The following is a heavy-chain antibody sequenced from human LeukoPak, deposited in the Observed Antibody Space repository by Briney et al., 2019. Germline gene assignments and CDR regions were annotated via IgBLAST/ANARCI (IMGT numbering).Heavy chain of an antibody. CDR2: IYYSGST. CDR3: ARKRWLQGPFDY. D-gene: IGHD5-24*01. CDR1: GGSISSDSYY. J-gene: IGHJ4*02. Sequence: SETLSLTCTVSGGSISSDSYYWSWIRQHPGKGLEWIGYIYYSGSTYYNPSLKSRVTISLDTSKNQFSLKLSSVTAADTAVYYCARKRWLQGPFDYWGQGTLVTVSS. V-gene: IGHV4-31*03.